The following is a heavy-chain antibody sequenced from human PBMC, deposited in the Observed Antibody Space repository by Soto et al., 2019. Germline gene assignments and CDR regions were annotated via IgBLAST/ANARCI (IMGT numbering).Heavy chain of an antibody. CDR1: GGSISSYY. Sequence: LSLTCTVSGGSISSYYWSWIRQPPGKGLEWIGYIYDSGSTNYNPSLKSRVTISVDTSKNQFSLRLTSVTAADTAVYFCARDRALYESSGLYFDYWGQGTLVTVSS. CDR3: ARDRALYESSGLYFDY. D-gene: IGHD3-22*01. J-gene: IGHJ4*02. V-gene: IGHV4-59*01. CDR2: IYDSGST.